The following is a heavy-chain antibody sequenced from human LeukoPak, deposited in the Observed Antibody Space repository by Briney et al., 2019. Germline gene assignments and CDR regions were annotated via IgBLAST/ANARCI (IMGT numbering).Heavy chain of an antibody. CDR1: GYSISRGYY. J-gene: IGHJ4*02. V-gene: IGHV4-38-2*01. D-gene: IGHD5-18*01. CDR2: IYHSGST. CDR3: ARGVAGYSYGYHFDY. Sequence: SETLSLTCALSGYSISRGYYWGWIRQPPGKGLEWIGSIYHSGSTYYNPSLKSRVTISVDTSKNQFSLKLSSVTAADTAVYYCARGVAGYSYGYHFDYWGQGTLVTVSS.